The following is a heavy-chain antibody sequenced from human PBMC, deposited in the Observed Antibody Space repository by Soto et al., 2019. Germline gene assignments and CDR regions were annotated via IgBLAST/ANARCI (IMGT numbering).Heavy chain of an antibody. D-gene: IGHD2-15*01. V-gene: IGHV1-69*12. J-gene: IGHJ4*02. CDR2: IIPIFGTA. CDR3: ARGPYCSGGSCYAR. Sequence: QVQLVQSGAEVKKPGSSVKVSCKASGGTFSSYAISWVRQAPGQGLEWMGGIIPIFGTANYAQKFQGRVTITADESTSTAYMGLSSLRSEDTAVYYCARGPYCSGGSCYARWGQGTLVTVSS. CDR1: GGTFSSYA.